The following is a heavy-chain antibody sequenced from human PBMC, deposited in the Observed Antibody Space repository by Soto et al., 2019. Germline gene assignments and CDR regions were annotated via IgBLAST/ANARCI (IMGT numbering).Heavy chain of an antibody. Sequence: QVQLQESGPGLVKPSETLSLSCNVSGGSISSDDFFWSWVREYPARGLVWIGYIYHSGTTYYNPSLQSRISISVDTSKNQFSVKLRSVTAADTAVYFCARDEDHGSGLSRGMDVWGQGTAVTVS. V-gene: IGHV4-31*03. CDR1: GGSISSDDFF. J-gene: IGHJ6*02. CDR2: IYHSGTT. D-gene: IGHD3-10*01. CDR3: ARDEDHGSGLSRGMDV.